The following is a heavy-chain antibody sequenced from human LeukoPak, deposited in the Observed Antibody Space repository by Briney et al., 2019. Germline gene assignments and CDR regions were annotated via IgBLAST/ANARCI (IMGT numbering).Heavy chain of an antibody. V-gene: IGHV3-7*01. CDR3: ARDLQRSRAAIRRGYYYGMDV. Sequence: GGSLRLSCAASGFTFSSYWMSWVRQAPGKGLEWVANIKQDGSEKYYVDSVKGRFTISRDNAKNSLYLQMNSLRAEDTAVYYCARDLQRSRAAIRRGYYYGMDVWGQGTTVTVSS. D-gene: IGHD2-15*01. CDR1: GFTFSSYW. CDR2: IKQDGSEK. J-gene: IGHJ6*02.